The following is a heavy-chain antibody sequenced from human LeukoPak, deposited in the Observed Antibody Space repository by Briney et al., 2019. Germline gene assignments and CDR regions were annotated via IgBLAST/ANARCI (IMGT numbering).Heavy chain of an antibody. J-gene: IGHJ4*02. CDR1: GFTFSSYG. D-gene: IGHD3-10*01. V-gene: IGHV3-30*18. CDR3: AKGGENYYGSGSYYGNYFDY. Sequence: GRSLRLSCAASGFTFSSYGMHWVRQAPGKGLEWVAVISYDGSNKYYADSVEGRFTISRDNSKNTLYLQMNSLRAEDTAVYYCAKGGENYYGSGSYYGNYFDYWGQGTLVTVSS. CDR2: ISYDGSNK.